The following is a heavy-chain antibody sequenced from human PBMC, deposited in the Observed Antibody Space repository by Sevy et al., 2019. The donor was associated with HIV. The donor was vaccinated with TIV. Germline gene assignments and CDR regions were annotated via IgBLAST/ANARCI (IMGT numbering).Heavy chain of an antibody. Sequence: ASVKVSCKASGYTFTSYGISWVRQAPGQGLEWMGWISAYNGTTNYAQKLQGRVTMTTDTSTSTAYMELRSLRSDDTAVYYCARDPPYRYCSSTSCGMDVWGQGTTVTVSS. CDR2: ISAYNGTT. CDR1: GYTFTSYG. J-gene: IGHJ6*02. D-gene: IGHD2-2*01. CDR3: ARDPPYRYCSSTSCGMDV. V-gene: IGHV1-18*04.